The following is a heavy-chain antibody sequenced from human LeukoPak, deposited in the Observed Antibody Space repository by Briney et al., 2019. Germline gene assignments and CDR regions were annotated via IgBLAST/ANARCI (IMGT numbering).Heavy chain of an antibody. CDR1: GFDFSGSA. J-gene: IGHJ4*02. D-gene: IGHD2-8*02. CDR3: ARDLVGLTGDF. CDR2: IRSKGNNYAT. Sequence: GGCLRLSCAASGFDFSGSAIHWVRQASGKGLEWVGRIRSKGNNYATEYAASVKGRFTISRDDSKNTAYLQMNSLKTEDTAVYYCARDLVGLTGDFWGQGALVTVSS. V-gene: IGHV3-73*01.